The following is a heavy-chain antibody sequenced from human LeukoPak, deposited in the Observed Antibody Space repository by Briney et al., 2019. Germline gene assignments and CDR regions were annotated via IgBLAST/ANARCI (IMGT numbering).Heavy chain of an antibody. CDR2: IYYSGST. V-gene: IGHV4-39*01. CDR1: GGSISSSSYY. J-gene: IGHJ6*03. CDR3: ARPDYYYYYMDV. Sequence: SETLTLTCTVSGGSISSSSYYWGWIRQPPGKGLEWIGNIYYSGSTYYNPSLKSRVTISVDTSKNQFSLKLSSVTAADTAVYYCARPDYYYYYMDVWGKGTTVTVSS.